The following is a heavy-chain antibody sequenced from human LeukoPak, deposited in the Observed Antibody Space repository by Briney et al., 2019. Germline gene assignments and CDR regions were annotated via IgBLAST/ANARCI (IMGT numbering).Heavy chain of an antibody. J-gene: IGHJ5*02. CDR2: IYRSGNT. CDR1: GFSISSDYY. V-gene: IGHV4-38-2*01. CDR3: ARNSVATPSDA. Sequence: SETLSLTCAVSGFSISSDYYWGWIRQPPGKGLEWIGSIYRSGNTYSNSSLKSRVILSIDTSKNQFSLRLTSVTTADTAVYYCARNSVATPSDAWGQGTLVTVSS. D-gene: IGHD4-23*01.